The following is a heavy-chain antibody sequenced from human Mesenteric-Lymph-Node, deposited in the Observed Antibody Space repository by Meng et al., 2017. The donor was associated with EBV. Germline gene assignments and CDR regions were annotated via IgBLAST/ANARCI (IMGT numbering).Heavy chain of an antibody. V-gene: IGHV4-4*02. J-gene: IGHJ4*02. D-gene: IGHD2-15*01. CDR2: IFHSGST. CDR3: AKITNSGGFNYFDY. Sequence: QVQPGASGPGLVKPSGTLSLTCAVSGGSISSSNLWSWVRQPPGKGLEWIGEIFHSGSTNYNPSLRSRVTISVDKSKNQFSLKLSSVTAADTAVYYCAKITNSGGFNYFDYWGQGTLVTVSS. CDR1: GGSISSSNL.